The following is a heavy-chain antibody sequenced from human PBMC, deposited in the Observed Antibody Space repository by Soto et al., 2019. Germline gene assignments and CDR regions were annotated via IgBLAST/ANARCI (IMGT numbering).Heavy chain of an antibody. CDR1: GGTFSSYA. CDR2: IIPIFGTA. V-gene: IGHV1-69*13. J-gene: IGHJ3*02. Sequence: SVKVSCKXSGGTFSSYAISWVRQAPGQGLEWMGGIIPIFGTANYAQKFQGRVTITADESTSTAYMELSSLRSEDTAVYYCARDRGCSGGSCYVAFDIWGQGTMVTVSS. D-gene: IGHD2-15*01. CDR3: ARDRGCSGGSCYVAFDI.